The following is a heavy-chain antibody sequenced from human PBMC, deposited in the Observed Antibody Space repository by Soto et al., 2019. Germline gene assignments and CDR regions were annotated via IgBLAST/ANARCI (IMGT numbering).Heavy chain of an antibody. J-gene: IGHJ4*02. Sequence: ASVKVSCKVSGYTLTELSMHWVRQAPGKGLEWMGGFDPEDGETIYAQKFQGRVTMTEDTSTDTAYMELSSLRSEDTAVYYCATSIAVAGAFDYRGQGTLVTVSS. CDR3: ATSIAVAGAFDY. CDR1: GYTLTELS. D-gene: IGHD6-19*01. CDR2: FDPEDGET. V-gene: IGHV1-24*01.